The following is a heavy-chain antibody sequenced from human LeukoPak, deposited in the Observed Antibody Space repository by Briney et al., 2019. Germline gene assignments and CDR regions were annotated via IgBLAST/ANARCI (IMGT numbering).Heavy chain of an antibody. CDR2: INHSGST. Sequence: SETLSLTCAVYGGSFSGYYWSWIRQPPGKGLEWIGEINHSGSTNYNPSLKSRVTISADTSKNQFSLKLSSVTAADTAVYYCAREFRGSSGHPAFDYWGQGTLVTVSS. V-gene: IGHV4-34*01. CDR1: GGSFSGYY. D-gene: IGHD3-22*01. CDR3: AREFRGSSGHPAFDY. J-gene: IGHJ4*02.